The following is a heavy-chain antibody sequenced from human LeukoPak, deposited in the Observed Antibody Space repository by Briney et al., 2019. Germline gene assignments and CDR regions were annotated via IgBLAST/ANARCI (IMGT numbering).Heavy chain of an antibody. J-gene: IGHJ5*02. CDR1: GYTLTELS. D-gene: IGHD2-2*01. CDR2: FDPEDGET. Sequence: GASVKVSCKVSGYTLTELSMHWVRQAPGKGLEWMGGFDPEDGETIYAQKFQGRVTMTEDTSTDTAYMELSSLRSEDTAVYYCATVHYCSSTSCYRDNWFDPWGQGTLVTVSS. CDR3: ATVHYCSSTSCYRDNWFDP. V-gene: IGHV1-24*01.